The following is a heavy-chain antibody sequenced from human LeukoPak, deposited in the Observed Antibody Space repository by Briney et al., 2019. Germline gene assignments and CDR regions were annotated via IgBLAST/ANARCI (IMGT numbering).Heavy chain of an antibody. Sequence: GGSLRLSCVASGFSFSSYWMSWVRQAPGKGLEWVANIKQDGSKEYYVDSVKGRFTTSRDHAKNSLSLQMNSLRAEDTAVYYCARDEGYCSSTSCYFYYFDYWGQGTLVTVSS. J-gene: IGHJ4*02. D-gene: IGHD2-2*01. CDR2: IKQDGSKE. V-gene: IGHV3-7*01. CDR3: ARDEGYCSSTSCYFYYFDY. CDR1: GFSFSSYW.